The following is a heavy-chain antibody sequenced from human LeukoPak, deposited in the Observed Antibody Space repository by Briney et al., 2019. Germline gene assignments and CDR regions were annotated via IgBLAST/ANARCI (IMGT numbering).Heavy chain of an antibody. D-gene: IGHD1-26*01. Sequence: SETLSLTCTVSGGSISSHYWSWIRQPPGKGLEWIGYSYYSGSINHNPSLKSRVTILVDTSKNQFFLKLSSVTAADTAVYYCAYSGSYYYFDYWGQGTLVTVSS. J-gene: IGHJ4*02. CDR1: GGSISSHY. CDR2: SYYSGSI. V-gene: IGHV4-59*11. CDR3: AYSGSYYYFDY.